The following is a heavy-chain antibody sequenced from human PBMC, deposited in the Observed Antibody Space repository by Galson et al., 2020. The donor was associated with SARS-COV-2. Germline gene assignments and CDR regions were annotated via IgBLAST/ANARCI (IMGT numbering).Heavy chain of an antibody. CDR3: ARDRGSGWFVAFDI. CDR1: GGSISSGSYY. J-gene: IGHJ3*02. CDR2: IYTSGST. V-gene: IGHV4-61*02. Sequence: SETLSLTCTVSGGSISSGSYYWSWIRQPAGKGLEWIGRIYTSGSTNYNPSLKSRVTISVDTSKNQFSLKLSSVTAADTAVYYCARDRGSGWFVAFDIWGQGTMVTVSS. D-gene: IGHD6-19*01.